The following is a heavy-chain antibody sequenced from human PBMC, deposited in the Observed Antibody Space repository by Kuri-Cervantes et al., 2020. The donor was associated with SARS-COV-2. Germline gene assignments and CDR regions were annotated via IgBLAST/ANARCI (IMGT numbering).Heavy chain of an antibody. CDR1: GSSISSGDYY. CDR2: IYYSGST. J-gene: IGHJ3*02. Sequence: LRLSCTVSGSSISSGDYYWSWIRQPPGKGLEWIGYIYYSGSTYYNPSLKSRVTISVDTSKNQFSLKLSSVTAADTAVYYCARERKPLDAFDIWGQGTMVTVSS. CDR3: ARERKPLDAFDI. V-gene: IGHV4-30-4*08.